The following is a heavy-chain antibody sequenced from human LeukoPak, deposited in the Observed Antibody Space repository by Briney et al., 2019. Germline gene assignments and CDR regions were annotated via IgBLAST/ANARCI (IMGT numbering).Heavy chain of an antibody. CDR3: ARDWGIAVAGRGEKDY. V-gene: IGHV3-7*01. J-gene: IGHJ4*02. D-gene: IGHD6-19*01. CDR1: GFTFSSYW. Sequence: GGSLRLSCAASGFTFSSYWMSWVRLAPGKGLEWVANIKQDGSEKYYVDSVKGRFTISRDNAKNSLYLQMNSLRAEDTAVYYCARDWGIAVAGRGEKDYWGQGTLVTVSS. CDR2: IKQDGSEK.